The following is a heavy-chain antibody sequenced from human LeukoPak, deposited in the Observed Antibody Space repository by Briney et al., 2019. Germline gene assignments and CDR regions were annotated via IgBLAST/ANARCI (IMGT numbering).Heavy chain of an antibody. J-gene: IGHJ4*02. Sequence: PSETLSLTCTVSGYSISSGYYWGWIRQPPGKGLEWIGSIYHSGSTYYNPSLKSRVTISVDTSKNQFSLKLSSVTAADTAVYYCARDSRWVGGYYFDYWGQGTLVTVSS. CDR2: IYHSGST. D-gene: IGHD3-16*01. CDR1: GYSISSGYY. V-gene: IGHV4-38-2*02. CDR3: ARDSRWVGGYYFDY.